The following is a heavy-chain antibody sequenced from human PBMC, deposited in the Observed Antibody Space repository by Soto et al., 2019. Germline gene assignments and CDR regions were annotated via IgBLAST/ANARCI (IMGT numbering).Heavy chain of an antibody. CDR3: AHGRFGEPPVSWFDP. Sequence: QITLKESGPPLVKPTQTLTLTCTFSGFSLSTSGVGVGWIRQPPGKALEWLALIYWDDDKRYSPSLKSRLTIPKDTPKNQVVLTMTNMDPVDTATYYCAHGRFGEPPVSWFDPWGQGTLVTVSS. J-gene: IGHJ5*02. D-gene: IGHD3-10*01. V-gene: IGHV2-5*02. CDR2: IYWDDDK. CDR1: GFSLSTSGVG.